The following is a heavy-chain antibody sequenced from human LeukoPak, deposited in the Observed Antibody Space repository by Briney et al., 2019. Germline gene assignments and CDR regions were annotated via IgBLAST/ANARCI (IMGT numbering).Heavy chain of an antibody. CDR3: AGFAAPGYYYYYYGLDV. J-gene: IGHJ6*02. D-gene: IGHD6-25*01. Sequence: GGSLRLSCAASGFTVSRNYMSWVRQAPGKGLEWVSVIYSGGSTYYADSVKGRFTISRDNSKNTLYLQMNSLRAEDSAVYYCAGFAAPGYYYYYYGLDVWGQGTTVTVSS. CDR2: IYSGGST. CDR1: GFTVSRNY. V-gene: IGHV3-66*01.